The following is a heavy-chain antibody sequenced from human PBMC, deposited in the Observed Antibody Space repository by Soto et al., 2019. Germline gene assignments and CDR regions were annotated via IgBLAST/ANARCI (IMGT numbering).Heavy chain of an antibody. J-gene: IGHJ4*02. CDR1: GYSFTSLD. Sequence: ASVKVSCKASGYSFTSLDINWARQTAGQGLEWMGWMEPSTGTTGYAQKFQGRVTMTRDTSINTAYMELTTLTSDDTAFYYCARGVSAGVDYWGQGTLVTVSS. CDR2: MEPSTGTT. V-gene: IGHV1-8*01. D-gene: IGHD1-26*01. CDR3: ARGVSAGVDY.